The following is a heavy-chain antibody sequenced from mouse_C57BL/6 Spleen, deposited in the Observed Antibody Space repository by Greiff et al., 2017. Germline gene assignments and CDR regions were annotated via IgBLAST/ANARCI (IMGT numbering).Heavy chain of an antibody. CDR2: IYWDDDK. CDR3: ARTSYYDWFAY. D-gene: IGHD2-10*01. CDR1: GFSLSTSGMG. J-gene: IGHJ3*01. V-gene: IGHV8-12*01. Sequence: QVTLKESGPGILQSSQTLSLTCSFSGFSLSTSGMGVSWIRQPSGKGLEWLAHIYWDDDKRYNPSLKSRLTISKDTSRNQVFLKITSVVTADTATYYCARTSYYDWFAYWGQGTLVTVSA.